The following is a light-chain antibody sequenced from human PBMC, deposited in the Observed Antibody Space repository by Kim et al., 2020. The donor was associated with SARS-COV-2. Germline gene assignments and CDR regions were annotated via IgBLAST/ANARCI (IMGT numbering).Light chain of an antibody. CDR3: QQSYNTPLS. J-gene: IGKJ2*03. CDR1: QSISSY. Sequence: DIQMTQSPSSLSASVGDRVTITCQASQSISSYLNWYQQKPGKAPKLLIHAASSLQSGVPSRFSGSGSGTDFILTISSLQPEDFATYYCQQSYNTPLSFGQGTKLEI. CDR2: AAS. V-gene: IGKV1-39*01.